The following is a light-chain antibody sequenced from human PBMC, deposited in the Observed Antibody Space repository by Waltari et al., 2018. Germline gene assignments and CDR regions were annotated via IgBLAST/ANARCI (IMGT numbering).Light chain of an antibody. CDR2: WAS. J-gene: IGKJ2*01. CDR3: QQYYSAPYT. CDR1: QSVLYSSNNKNY. V-gene: IGKV4-1*01. Sequence: DIVMTQSPDSLAVSLGERATINCKSSQSVLYSSNNKNYLAWYQQGPGQPPKLLIYWASTRESGVPDRVSGSGSGTDFTLTISSLQAEDVAVYYCQQYYSAPYTVGQGTKLEIK.